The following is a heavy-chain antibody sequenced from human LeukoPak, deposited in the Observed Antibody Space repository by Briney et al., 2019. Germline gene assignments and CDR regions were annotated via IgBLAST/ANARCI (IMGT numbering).Heavy chain of an antibody. Sequence: GGSLRLSCAASGFTFSRNWTSWVRQAPGKGLEWVANIKEDGSEKYYVDSVKGRLTISRDNAKNSLYLQMNSLRAEDTAVYYCARVTTIFGVLKYYYYMDVRGKGTTVTVSS. V-gene: IGHV3-7*01. CDR2: IKEDGSEK. J-gene: IGHJ6*03. CDR3: ARVTTIFGVLKYYYYMDV. D-gene: IGHD3-3*01. CDR1: GFTFSRNW.